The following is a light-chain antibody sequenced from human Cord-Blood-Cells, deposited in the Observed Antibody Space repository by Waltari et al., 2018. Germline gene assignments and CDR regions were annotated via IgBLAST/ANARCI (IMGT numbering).Light chain of an antibody. CDR1: SSDVRRSHL. Sequence: QSALPQPASVSGSPDQSLTISCTATSSDVRRSHLVPWYQQHPGKAPNLMIYEGSKRPSGVSNRFSGSKSGNTASLTISGLQAEDEADYYCCSYAGSSTWVFGGGTKLTVL. V-gene: IGLV2-23*01. J-gene: IGLJ3*02. CDR3: CSYAGSSTWV. CDR2: EGS.